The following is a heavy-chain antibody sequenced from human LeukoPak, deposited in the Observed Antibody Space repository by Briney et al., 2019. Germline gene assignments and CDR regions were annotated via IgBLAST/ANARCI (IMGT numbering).Heavy chain of an antibody. V-gene: IGHV3-30*04. Sequence: PGTSLRLSCAASGFSFSSYAIHWVRQAPGKGLEGVAVISNDGGKQYYTDSVKGRFTISRDNSKNTLYLQMNSLRPEDTAVYYCARKFCSGGSGYELDYWGQGTLVTVSS. CDR3: ARKFCSGGSGYELDY. CDR2: ISNDGGKQ. CDR1: GFSFSSYA. J-gene: IGHJ4*02. D-gene: IGHD2-15*01.